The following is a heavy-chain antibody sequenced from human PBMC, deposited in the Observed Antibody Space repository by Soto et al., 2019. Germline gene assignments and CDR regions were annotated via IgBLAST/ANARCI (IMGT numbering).Heavy chain of an antibody. Sequence: SETLSLTCTVSGGSISSYYWSWIRQPPGKGLEWIGYIYYSGSTNYNPSLKSRVTISVDTSKNQFSLKLSSVTAADTAVYYCARMDPGSGGSCYPDYWGQGTLVTVSS. J-gene: IGHJ4*02. D-gene: IGHD2-15*01. CDR2: IYYSGST. V-gene: IGHV4-59*01. CDR3: ARMDPGSGGSCYPDY. CDR1: GGSISSYY.